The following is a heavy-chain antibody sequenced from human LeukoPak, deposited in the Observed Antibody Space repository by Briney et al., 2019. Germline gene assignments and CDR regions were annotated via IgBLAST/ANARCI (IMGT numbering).Heavy chain of an antibody. V-gene: IGHV3-11*04. CDR2: ISSSGSSI. J-gene: IGHJ4*02. Sequence: GGSLRLSCAASGFTFSDYYMSWIRQAPGKGLEWVSYISSSGSSIYYADSVKGRFTISRDNSKNTLYLQMNSLRAEDTAVYYCAKDQIAVAGAHQVDYWGQGTLVTVSS. D-gene: IGHD6-19*01. CDR1: GFTFSDYY. CDR3: AKDQIAVAGAHQVDY.